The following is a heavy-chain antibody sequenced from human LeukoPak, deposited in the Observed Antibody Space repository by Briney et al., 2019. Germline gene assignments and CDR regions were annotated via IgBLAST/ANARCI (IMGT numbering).Heavy chain of an antibody. CDR2: ISSSSSYT. D-gene: IGHD3-3*01. CDR3: AKDLGSYDFWSGYLAYYDYGMDV. V-gene: IGHV3-11*06. CDR1: GFTFSDYY. Sequence: GGSLRLSCAASGFTFSDYYMSWIRQAPGKGLEWVSYISSSSSYTNYADSVKGRFTISRDNAKNSLYLQMNSLRAEDTAVYYCAKDLGSYDFWSGYLAYYDYGMDVWGQGTTVTVSS. J-gene: IGHJ6*02.